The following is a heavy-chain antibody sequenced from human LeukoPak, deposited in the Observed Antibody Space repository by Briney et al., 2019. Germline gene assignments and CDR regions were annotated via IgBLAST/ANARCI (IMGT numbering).Heavy chain of an antibody. V-gene: IGHV1-18*01. CDR2: ISAYNGNT. CDR3: ARDHRWYCSSTSCSSDY. J-gene: IGHJ4*02. Sequence: ASVEVSCKASGYTFTSYGISWVRQAPGQGLEWMGWISAYNGNTNYAQKLQGRVTMTTDTSTSTAYMELRSLRSDDTAVYYCARDHRWYCSSTSCSSDYWGQGTLVTVSS. CDR1: GYTFTSYG. D-gene: IGHD2-2*01.